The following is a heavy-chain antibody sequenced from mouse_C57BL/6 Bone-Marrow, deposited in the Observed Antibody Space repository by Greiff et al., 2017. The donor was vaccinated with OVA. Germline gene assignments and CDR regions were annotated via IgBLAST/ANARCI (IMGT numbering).Heavy chain of an antibody. CDR3: ARPPFAY. CDR1: GYTFTSYW. Sequence: VQLQQPGAELVKPGASVKLSCKASGYTFTSYWMHWVKQRPGQGLEWIGMIHPNSGSTNYNEKFKSKETLTVAKYSSTAYMQLSSRTSEDSAVYYCARPPFAYWGQGTLVTVSA. V-gene: IGHV1-64*01. CDR2: IHPNSGST. J-gene: IGHJ3*01.